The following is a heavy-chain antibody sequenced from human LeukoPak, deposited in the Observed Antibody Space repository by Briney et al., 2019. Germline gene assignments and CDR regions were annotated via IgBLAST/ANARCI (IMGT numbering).Heavy chain of an antibody. CDR3: ARDQGYSSSWPDY. CDR1: GFTFSSYS. D-gene: IGHD6-13*01. Sequence: GGSLRLSCAASGFTFSSYSMNWVRQAPGKGLEWVSYISSSTSTIYYEDSVKGRFTISRDNAKNSLYLQMNSLRAEDTAVYYCARDQGYSSSWPDYWGQGTLVTVSS. V-gene: IGHV3-48*01. CDR2: ISSSTSTI. J-gene: IGHJ4*02.